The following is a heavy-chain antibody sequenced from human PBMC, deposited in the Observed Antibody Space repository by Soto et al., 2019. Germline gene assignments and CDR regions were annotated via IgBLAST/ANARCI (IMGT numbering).Heavy chain of an antibody. CDR2: ISGSGDST. Sequence: EVQLLESGGGLVQPGGSLRLSCAASGLTFSSFAMTWVRQAPGKGLEWVSSISGSGDSTYYADSVKGRFTMSRDNSKSTLYLKMHSLRDEDAAVYYCAKSYTTSSYFYYYMDVWGKGTTVTVSS. D-gene: IGHD2-2*02. J-gene: IGHJ6*03. CDR3: AKSYTTSSYFYYYMDV. CDR1: GLTFSSFA. V-gene: IGHV3-23*01.